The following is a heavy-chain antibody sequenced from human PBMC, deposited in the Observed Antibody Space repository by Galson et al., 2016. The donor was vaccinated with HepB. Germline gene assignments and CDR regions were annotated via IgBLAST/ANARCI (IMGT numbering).Heavy chain of an antibody. CDR1: GYVFSNFG. CDR2: ISVFNGDT. D-gene: IGHD1-14*01. J-gene: IGHJ3*01. V-gene: IGHV1-18*01. CDR3: ARALPGNLRASDV. Sequence: SVKVSCKGSGYVFSNFGITWVRQAPGQRLEWMGMISVFNGDTNYARKFQGRVSMTTDSSANTAYMDLGSLRSDDTAVYYCARALPGNLRASDVWGQGTLVSVSS.